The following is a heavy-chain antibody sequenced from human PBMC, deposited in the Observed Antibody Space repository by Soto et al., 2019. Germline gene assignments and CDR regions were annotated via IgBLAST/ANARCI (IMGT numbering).Heavy chain of an antibody. CDR2: IHHIGST. CDR3: ARQGFGQLHGLVDV. Sequence: QVQLQESGPGRVKPSETLSLTCSVSGGSITSHYCSWFRQLPGKGLEWIGYIHHIGSTSYNPSLMRRRTRSVDTSKTQFSLKVSSVTAADTALYFCARQGFGQLHGLVDVWGPGTTVTVS. CDR1: GGSITSHY. D-gene: IGHD3-10*01. V-gene: IGHV4-59*08. J-gene: IGHJ6*02.